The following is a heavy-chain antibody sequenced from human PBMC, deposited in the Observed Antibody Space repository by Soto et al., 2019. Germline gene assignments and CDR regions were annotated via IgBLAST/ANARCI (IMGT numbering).Heavy chain of an antibody. CDR1: GGSVSSGSYY. D-gene: IGHD5-12*01. V-gene: IGHV4-61*01. J-gene: IGHJ4*02. CDR3: ARGSYNSGYEITLSYYFDY. Sequence: PSETLSLTCTVSGGSVSSGSYYWSWIRQPPGKGLEWIGYIYYSGSTNYNPSLKSRVTISVDTSKNQFSLKLSSVTAADTAVYYCARGSYNSGYEITLSYYFDYWGLGTLVTVSS. CDR2: IYYSGST.